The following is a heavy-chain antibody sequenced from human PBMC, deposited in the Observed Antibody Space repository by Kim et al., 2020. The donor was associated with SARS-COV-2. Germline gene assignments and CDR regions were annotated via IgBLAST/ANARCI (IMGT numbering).Heavy chain of an antibody. Sequence: GGSLRLSCAASGFTFSSYGMHWVRQAPGKGLEWVAVIWYDGSNKYYVDSVKGRFTISRDNSKNTLYLQMNSLRAEDTAVYYCAREVTYPGVYYYGMDVWGQGTTVTVSS. CDR1: GFTFSSYG. D-gene: IGHD2-21*02. J-gene: IGHJ6*02. V-gene: IGHV3-33*01. CDR2: IWYDGSNK. CDR3: AREVTYPGVYYYGMDV.